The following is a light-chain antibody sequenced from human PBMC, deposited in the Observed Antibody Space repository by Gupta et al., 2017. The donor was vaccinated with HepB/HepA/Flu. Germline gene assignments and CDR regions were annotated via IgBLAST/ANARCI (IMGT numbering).Light chain of an antibody. CDR3: QQGNTPPIT. CDR1: KSISNY. V-gene: IGKV1-39*01. CDR2: EAS. Sequence: LSPGAGDRVTITGRASKSISNYLNWHQQKPGKAPKLLIYEASKVATGTPSRFSGSGSGTDFTLTISSLQPEDVATYYCQQGNTPPITFGQGTKLEIK. J-gene: IGKJ5*01.